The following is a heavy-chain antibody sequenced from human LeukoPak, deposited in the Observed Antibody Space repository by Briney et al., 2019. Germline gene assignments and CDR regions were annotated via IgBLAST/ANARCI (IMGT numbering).Heavy chain of an antibody. D-gene: IGHD4-17*01. CDR2: VNEGGSGK. CDR3: ARAVTSTEGY. Sequence: RTGGSLRLSCAASGFVFSSYWMTWVRQAPGKGLEWVASVNEGGSGKYYVDSVKGRFTISRDNAQKSLYLEMHSLRAEDTAVYYCARAVTSTEGYWGQGTLVTASS. V-gene: IGHV3-7*03. J-gene: IGHJ4*02. CDR1: GFVFSSYW.